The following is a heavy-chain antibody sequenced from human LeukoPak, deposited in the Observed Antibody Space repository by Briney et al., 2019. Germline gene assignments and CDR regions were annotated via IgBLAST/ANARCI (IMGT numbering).Heavy chain of an antibody. V-gene: IGHV4-34*01. CDR1: GGSFSGYY. CDR3: ARAREYKQWAFDL. J-gene: IGHJ3*01. CDR2: INHSGST. D-gene: IGHD6-19*01. Sequence: PSETLSLTCAVYGGSFSGYYWSWIRQPPGKGLEWIGEINHSGSTNYNPSLKSRVTISVDTSKNQFSLKLSSVTAADTAVYYCARAREYKQWAFDLWGQGTMVTVSS.